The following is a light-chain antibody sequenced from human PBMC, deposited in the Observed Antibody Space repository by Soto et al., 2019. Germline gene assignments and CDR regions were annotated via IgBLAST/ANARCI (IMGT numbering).Light chain of an antibody. V-gene: IGLV2-11*01. CDR1: SRDVAVYSY. J-gene: IGLJ1*01. Sequence: QSSLTHPRPGSGSPGQSVPWPGTGTSRDVAVYSYVSWFQQHPGKAPQLLIYDVTKRPSGVPDRFSGSKSGNTAALTISGLQAEDEAEYFCSSYAGSYTGVFGSGTKVTVL. CDR2: DVT. CDR3: SSYAGSYTGV.